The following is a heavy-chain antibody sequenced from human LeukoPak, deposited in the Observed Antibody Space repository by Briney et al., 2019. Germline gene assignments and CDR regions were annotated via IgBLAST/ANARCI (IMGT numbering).Heavy chain of an antibody. CDR2: ISYDGSNK. CDR1: GFTFSSYA. CDR3: AREQVTMIVVANWFDP. J-gene: IGHJ5*02. Sequence: GGSLRLSCAASGFTFSSYAMHWVRQAPGKGLEWVAVISYDGSNKYYADSVKGRFTISRDNSKNTLYLQMNSLRAEDTAVYYCAREQVTMIVVANWFDPWGQGTLVTVSS. D-gene: IGHD3-22*01. V-gene: IGHV3-30*04.